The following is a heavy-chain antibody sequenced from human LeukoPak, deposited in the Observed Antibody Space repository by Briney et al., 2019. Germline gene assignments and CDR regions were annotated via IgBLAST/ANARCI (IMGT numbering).Heavy chain of an antibody. D-gene: IGHD3-3*01. CDR3: ARSNYDFSSGYYYHNWFDP. CDR2: IYYSGST. V-gene: IGHV4-59*08. Sequence: SETLSLTCTVSGGSISSYYWSWIRQPPGKGLEWIGYIYYSGSTNYNPSLKSRVTISVDTSKNQFSLKLSSVTAADTAVYYCARSNYDFSSGYYYHNWFDPWGQGTLVTVSS. CDR1: GGSISSYY. J-gene: IGHJ5*02.